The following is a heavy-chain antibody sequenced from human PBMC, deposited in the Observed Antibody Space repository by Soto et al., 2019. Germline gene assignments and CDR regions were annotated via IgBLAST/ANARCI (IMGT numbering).Heavy chain of an antibody. V-gene: IGHV4-39*01. D-gene: IGHD6-13*01. CDR3: ARYRGIAAAVDY. Sequence: QLQLQESGPGLVKPSETLSLTCTVSGGSISSSSYYWGWIRQPPGKGLEWIGSIYYSGSTYYNPSLKSRVTISVDTSKNQFSLKLSSVTAADTAVYYCARYRGIAAAVDYWGQGTLVTVSS. J-gene: IGHJ4*02. CDR2: IYYSGST. CDR1: GGSISSSSYY.